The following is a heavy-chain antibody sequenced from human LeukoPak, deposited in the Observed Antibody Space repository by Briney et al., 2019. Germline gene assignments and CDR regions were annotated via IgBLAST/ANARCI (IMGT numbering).Heavy chain of an antibody. CDR1: GYTFTSYD. D-gene: IGHD2-2*01. CDR3: AMHCSSTSCYNTDAFDI. J-gene: IGHJ3*02. V-gene: IGHV1-8*01. CDR2: MNPNSGNT. Sequence: GASVKVSCKASGYTFTSYDINWVRQATGQGLEWMGWMNPNSGNTGYAQKFQGRVTMTRNTSISTAYMELSSLRSEDTAVYYYAMHCSSTSCYNTDAFDIWGQGTMVTVSS.